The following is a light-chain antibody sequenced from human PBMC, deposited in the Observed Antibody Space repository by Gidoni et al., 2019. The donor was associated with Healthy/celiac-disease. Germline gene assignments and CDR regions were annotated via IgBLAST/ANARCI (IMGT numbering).Light chain of an antibody. CDR2: QDS. J-gene: IGLJ2*01. CDR1: KLGDKY. V-gene: IGLV3-1*01. CDR3: QAWASSTVV. Sequence: SYELTQAPSVSVSPGQTASITCSGDKLGDKYACWYQQKPGQSPVLVIYQDSKRPSGIPERFSGSNSGNTATLTISGTQAMDEADYYCQAWASSTVVFGGGTKLTVL.